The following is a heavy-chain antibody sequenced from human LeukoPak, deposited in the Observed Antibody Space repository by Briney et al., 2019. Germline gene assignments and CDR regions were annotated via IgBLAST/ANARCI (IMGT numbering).Heavy chain of an antibody. J-gene: IGHJ4*02. V-gene: IGHV3-23*01. D-gene: IGHD3-16*01. Sequence: GGSLRLSCAASGYTFSSHGLTWVRQAPGKGLEWVSTINGAGDNTYYAETVKGRFTISRDNSKNTLYLQMHSLRAGDTAIYYCAKVSVCYGCYLDYWGQGTLVTVS. CDR1: GYTFSSHG. CDR3: AKVSVCYGCYLDY. CDR2: INGAGDNT.